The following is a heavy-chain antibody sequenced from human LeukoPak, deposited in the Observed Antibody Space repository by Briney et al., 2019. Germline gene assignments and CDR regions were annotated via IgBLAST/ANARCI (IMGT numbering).Heavy chain of an antibody. D-gene: IGHD1-1*01. Sequence: GGSLRLSCAASGFTFDDYPMHWVRQVPGKGLEWVALISYDGSNIYYADSVKGRFTISGDNSKIRLYLQMNSLRAEDTAVYYCAKVRGPKTGYYYYGMDVWGQGTTVTVSS. J-gene: IGHJ6*02. CDR1: GFTFDDYP. CDR3: AKVRGPKTGYYYYGMDV. CDR2: ISYDGSNI. V-gene: IGHV3-30*18.